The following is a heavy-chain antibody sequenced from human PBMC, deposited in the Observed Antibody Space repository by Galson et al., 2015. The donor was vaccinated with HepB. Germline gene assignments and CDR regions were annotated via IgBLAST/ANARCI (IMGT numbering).Heavy chain of an antibody. CDR1: GFTFSSYA. CDR3: ARDKRRIVATITALDY. J-gene: IGHJ4*02. V-gene: IGHV3-30-3*01. D-gene: IGHD5-12*01. Sequence: SLRLSCAASGFTFSSYAMHWVRQAPGKGLEWVAVISYDGSNKYYADSVKGRFTISRDNSKNTLYLQMNSLRAEDTAVYYCARDKRRIVATITALDYWGQGTLVTVSS. CDR2: ISYDGSNK.